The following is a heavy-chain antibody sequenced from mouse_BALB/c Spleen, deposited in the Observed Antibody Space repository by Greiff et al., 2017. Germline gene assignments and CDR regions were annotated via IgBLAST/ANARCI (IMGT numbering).Heavy chain of an antibody. CDR2: IYPGNVNT. CDR1: GYTFTSYY. Sequence: VQLQQSGPELVKPGASVRISCKASGYTFTSYYIHWVKQRPGQGLEWIGWIYPGNVNTKYNEKFKGKATLTADKSSSTAYMQLSSLTSEDSAVYFCARVYLACFAYWGQGTLVTVSA. J-gene: IGHJ3*01. V-gene: IGHV1S56*01. D-gene: IGHD5-1-1*01. CDR3: ARVYLACFAY.